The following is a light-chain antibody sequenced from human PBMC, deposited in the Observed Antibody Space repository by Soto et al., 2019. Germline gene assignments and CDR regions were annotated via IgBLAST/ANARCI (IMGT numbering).Light chain of an antibody. Sequence: EILLTQSPATLSLSPGERVTLSCRASHSISRNLAWYQQKPGKAPRLLIYDASSRATGIPARFSGSGSGTDFTLTISSVGPEDFVVYYCQQRSEWPLTFGGGTRLEI. CDR1: HSISRN. V-gene: IGKV3-11*01. J-gene: IGKJ4*01. CDR3: QQRSEWPLT. CDR2: DAS.